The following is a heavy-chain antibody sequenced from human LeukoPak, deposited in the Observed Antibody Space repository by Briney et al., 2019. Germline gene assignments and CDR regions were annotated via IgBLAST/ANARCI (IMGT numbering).Heavy chain of an antibody. V-gene: IGHV1-8*03. Sequence: ASVKVSCKVSGYTLTELSMHWVRQAAGQGLEWMGWMNPNNSNTGYAQKFQGRVTITRDTSINTTYMELSSLISDDTAVYYCARAPEGYCSSTRCSTAEYFQHWGQGTLVTVSS. J-gene: IGHJ1*01. CDR1: GYTLTELS. CDR3: ARAPEGYCSSTRCSTAEYFQH. D-gene: IGHD2-2*01. CDR2: MNPNNSNT.